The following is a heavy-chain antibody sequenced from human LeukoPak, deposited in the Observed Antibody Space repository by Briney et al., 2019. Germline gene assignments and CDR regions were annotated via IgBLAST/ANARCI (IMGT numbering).Heavy chain of an antibody. Sequence: PSETLSLTCAVYGGSFSGYYWSWIRQPPGKGLEWIGEINHSGSTKHNPSLKSRVTISVDTSKNQISLKLSSVTAADTAVYYCARHPDYYYYYMDVWGKGTTVTISS. CDR2: INHSGST. V-gene: IGHV4-34*01. J-gene: IGHJ6*03. CDR1: GGSFSGYY. CDR3: ARHPDYYYYYMDV.